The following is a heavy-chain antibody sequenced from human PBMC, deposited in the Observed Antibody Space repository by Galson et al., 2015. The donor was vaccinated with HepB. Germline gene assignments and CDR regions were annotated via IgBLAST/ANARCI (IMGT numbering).Heavy chain of an antibody. CDR1: GYTFTSYY. CDR2: INPSGGST. Sequence: SVKVSCKASGYTFTSYYMHWVRQAPGQGLEWMGIINPSGGSTSYAQKFQGRVTMTKDTSTSTVYMELSSLRSEDTAVYYCARVRPDYGDYGGDDAFDIWGQGTMVTVSS. D-gene: IGHD4-17*01. CDR3: ARVRPDYGDYGGDDAFDI. J-gene: IGHJ3*02. V-gene: IGHV1-46*01.